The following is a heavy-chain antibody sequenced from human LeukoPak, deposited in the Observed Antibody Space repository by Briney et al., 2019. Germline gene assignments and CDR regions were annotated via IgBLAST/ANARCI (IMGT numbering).Heavy chain of an antibody. CDR3: AWHSNGQYSSSWYWFDP. CDR2: IYPGDSDT. V-gene: IGHV5-51*01. Sequence: GESLKISCKGSGYSFTSYWIGWVRQMPGKGLEWMGIIYPGDSDTRYSPSFQGQVTISADKSISTAYLQWSSLKASDTAMYYCAWHSNGQYSSSWYWFDPWGQGTLVTVSS. D-gene: IGHD6-13*01. J-gene: IGHJ5*02. CDR1: GYSFTSYW.